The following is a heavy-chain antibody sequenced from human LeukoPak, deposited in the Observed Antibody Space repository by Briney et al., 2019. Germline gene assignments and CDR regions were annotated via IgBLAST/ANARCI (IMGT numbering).Heavy chain of an antibody. CDR2: INSDGSST. Sequence: GGSLRLSCAASGFTFSSYWMHWVRQAPGKGLVWVSRINSDGSSTSYADSVKGRLTISRDNAKNTLYLQMNSLRAEDTAVYYCARGHYYDSTSPEYFQHWGQGTLVTVSS. D-gene: IGHD3-22*01. CDR3: ARGHYYDSTSPEYFQH. V-gene: IGHV3-74*01. J-gene: IGHJ1*01. CDR1: GFTFSSYW.